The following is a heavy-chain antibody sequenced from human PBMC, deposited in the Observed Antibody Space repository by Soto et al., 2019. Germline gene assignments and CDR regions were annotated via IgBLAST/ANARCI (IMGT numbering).Heavy chain of an antibody. CDR2: IYYSGST. CDR1: GGSISRGGYY. V-gene: IGHV4-31*03. D-gene: IGHD1-26*01. Sequence: PSETLSLTCTVSGGSISRGGYYWSWIRQHPGKGLEWIGYIYYSGSTYYNPSLKSRVTISVDTSKNQFSLKLSSVTAADTAVYYCARDRGGTFHLWAQGTLVTVSS. CDR3: ARDRGGTFHL. J-gene: IGHJ1*01.